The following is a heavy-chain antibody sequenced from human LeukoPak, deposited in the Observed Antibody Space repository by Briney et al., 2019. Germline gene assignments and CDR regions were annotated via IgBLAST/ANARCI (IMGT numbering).Heavy chain of an antibody. CDR2: INPSGGST. D-gene: IGHD3-3*01. V-gene: IGHV1-46*01. CDR1: GYTFTSYY. Sequence: ASVKVSCKASGYTFTSYYMHWVRQAPGQGLEWMGIINPSGGSTSYAQKFQGRVTMTRDMSTSTVYMELSSLRSEDTAVYYCARDGRPYYDFWSGYLVDYWGQGTLVTVSS. CDR3: ARDGRPYYDFWSGYLVDY. J-gene: IGHJ4*02.